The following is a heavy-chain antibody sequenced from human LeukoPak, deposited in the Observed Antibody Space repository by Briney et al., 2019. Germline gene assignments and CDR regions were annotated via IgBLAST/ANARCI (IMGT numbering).Heavy chain of an antibody. Sequence: SGTLSLTCAVSGGSISSSNWWSWVRQPPGKGLEWIGEIYHSGSTNYNPSLKSRVTISVDKSKNQFSLKLSSVTAADTAVYYCARDVPAAPYYYYMDVWGKGTTVTVSS. CDR1: GGSISSSNW. V-gene: IGHV4-4*02. CDR2: IYHSGST. D-gene: IGHD2-2*01. J-gene: IGHJ6*03. CDR3: ARDVPAAPYYYYMDV.